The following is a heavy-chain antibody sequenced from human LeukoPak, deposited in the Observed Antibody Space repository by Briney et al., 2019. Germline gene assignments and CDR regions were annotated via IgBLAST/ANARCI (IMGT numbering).Heavy chain of an antibody. CDR3: ARSRDSSGASFDY. J-gene: IGHJ4*02. CDR2: ICYSGSI. V-gene: IGHV4-39*01. Sequence: SETLSLTCTVSGGSISSSSYYWGWIRQPPGKGLEWIGSICYSGSIYYNPSLKSRVTISVDTSKNQFSLNLSSVTAADTAVYYCARSRDSSGASFDYWGQGTPVTVSS. D-gene: IGHD2-15*01. CDR1: GGSISSSSYY.